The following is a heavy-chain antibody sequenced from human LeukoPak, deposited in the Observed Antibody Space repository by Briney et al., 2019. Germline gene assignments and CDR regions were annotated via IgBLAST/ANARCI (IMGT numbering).Heavy chain of an antibody. D-gene: IGHD2-8*01. Sequence: PGGSLRLSCAASGXSFSSSQLNWVRQAPGKGPEWVCHINSGGNTKYYAESVRGRFTMSRDNAKNVLYLEMNSLRDEDTAVYYCARDTVNGPFVISLDLWGQGALVTVSS. J-gene: IGHJ5*02. CDR1: GXSFSSSQ. CDR3: ARDTVNGPFVISLDL. CDR2: INSGGNTK. V-gene: IGHV3-48*03.